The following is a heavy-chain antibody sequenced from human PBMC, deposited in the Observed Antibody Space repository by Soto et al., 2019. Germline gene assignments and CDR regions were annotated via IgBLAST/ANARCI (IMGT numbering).Heavy chain of an antibody. Sequence: GASVKVSCKASGGTFSSYAISWVRQAPGQGLEWMGGIIPIFGTANYAQKLQGRVTITADESTSTAYMELSSLRSEDTAVYYCARNMLAAADDYWGQGTLVTVSS. V-gene: IGHV1-69*13. CDR3: ARNMLAAADDY. J-gene: IGHJ4*02. CDR1: GGTFSSYA. CDR2: IIPIFGTA. D-gene: IGHD6-13*01.